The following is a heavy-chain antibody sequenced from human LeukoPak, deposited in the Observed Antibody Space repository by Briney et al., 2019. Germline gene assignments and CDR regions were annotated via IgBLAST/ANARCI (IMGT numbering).Heavy chain of an antibody. CDR1: GFTFSGSA. V-gene: IGHV3-73*01. Sequence: PGGSLRLSCAASGFTFSGSAMHWVRQASGKGLEWVGRIRTKAYSYATAYAASVKGRFTISRDDSKNTAYLQMNSLKTEDTAVYYCTEIAAVDNYSDYWGQGTLVTV. J-gene: IGHJ4*02. CDR3: TEIAAVDNYSDY. CDR2: IRTKAYSYAT. D-gene: IGHD6-13*01.